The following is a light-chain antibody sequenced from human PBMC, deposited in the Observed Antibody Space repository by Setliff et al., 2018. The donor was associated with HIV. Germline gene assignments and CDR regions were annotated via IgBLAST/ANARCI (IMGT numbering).Light chain of an antibody. CDR2: EVT. Sequence: QSALAQPASVSGSAGQSITISCTGTSSDVGGFNSVSWYQQHPDKAPKLIIYEVTNRPSGVSDRFFGSKSGNTASLTISGFQTEDEADYYCLSYTTSTTPYGFGTGTKV. J-gene: IGLJ1*01. CDR1: SSDVGGFNS. CDR3: LSYTTSTTPYG. V-gene: IGLV2-14*03.